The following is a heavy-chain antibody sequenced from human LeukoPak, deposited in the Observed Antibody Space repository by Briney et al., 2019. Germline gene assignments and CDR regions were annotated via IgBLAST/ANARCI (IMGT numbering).Heavy chain of an antibody. J-gene: IGHJ6*02. CDR3: ARDPEQLNWNYGYYYGMDV. CDR2: ISSSGSTI. Sequence: SGGSLRLSCAASGFTFSDYYMSWLRQAPGKGLEWVSYISSSGSTIYYADSVKGRFTISRDNAKNSLYLQMNSLRAEDTAVYYCARDPEQLNWNYGYYYGMDVWGQGTTVTVSS. CDR1: GFTFSDYY. V-gene: IGHV3-11*01. D-gene: IGHD1-7*01.